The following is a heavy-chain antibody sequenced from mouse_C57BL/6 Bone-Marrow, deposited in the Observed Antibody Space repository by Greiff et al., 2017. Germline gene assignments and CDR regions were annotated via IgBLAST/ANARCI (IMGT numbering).Heavy chain of an antibody. Sequence: EVHLVESGPGLVKPSQSLSLTCSVTGYSITSGYYWNWIRQFPGNKLEWMGYISYDGSNNYNPSLKNRISITRDTSKNQFFLKLNSVTTEDTATYYSARRGLLRPYFDYWGQGTTLTVSS. CDR3: ARRGLLRPYFDY. V-gene: IGHV3-6*01. CDR1: GYSITSGYY. CDR2: ISYDGSN. J-gene: IGHJ2*01. D-gene: IGHD1-2*01.